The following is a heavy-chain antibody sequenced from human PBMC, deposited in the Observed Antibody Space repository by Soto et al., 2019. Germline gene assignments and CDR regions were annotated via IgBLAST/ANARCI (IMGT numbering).Heavy chain of an antibody. CDR1: GFTFSNAW. CDR3: TTDLVVTAPRNGMDV. J-gene: IGHJ6*01. CDR2: IKSKTDGGTT. D-gene: IGHD2-21*02. Sequence: PGGSLRLSCAASGFTFSNAWMNWVRQAPGKGLEWVGRIKSKTDGGTTDYAAPVKGRFTISRDDSKNTLYLQMNSLKTEDTAVYYCTTDLVVTAPRNGMDVWGQGTTVTVSS. V-gene: IGHV3-15*07.